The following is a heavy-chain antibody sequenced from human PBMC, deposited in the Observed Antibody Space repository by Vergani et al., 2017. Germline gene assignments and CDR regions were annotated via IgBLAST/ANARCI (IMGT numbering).Heavy chain of an antibody. Sequence: QVQLQESGPGLVRPSQTLSLTCTVSGGSISSGSYYLSWFRQPAGKGLEWIGRFYTGGGTSYNPSLKSRVTISVDTSKNQFSLQLSSVTAADTAVYYCARDPLYXTTWPFLLLDMDVWGQGTTVTVSS. V-gene: IGHV4-61*02. D-gene: IGHD6-13*01. J-gene: IGHJ6*02. CDR2: FYTGGGT. CDR1: GGSISSGSYY. CDR3: ARDPLYXTTWPFLLLDMDV.